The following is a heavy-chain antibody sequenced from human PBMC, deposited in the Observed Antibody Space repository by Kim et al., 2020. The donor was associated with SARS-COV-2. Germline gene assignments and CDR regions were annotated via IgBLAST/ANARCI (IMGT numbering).Heavy chain of an antibody. V-gene: IGHV3-11*01. CDR3: ARAPAGDAVAGHFDY. Sequence: DSVKGRFTISRDNAKNSLYLKMNSLRAEDTAVYYCARAPAGDAVAGHFDYWGQGTLVTVSS. J-gene: IGHJ4*02. D-gene: IGHD6-19*01.